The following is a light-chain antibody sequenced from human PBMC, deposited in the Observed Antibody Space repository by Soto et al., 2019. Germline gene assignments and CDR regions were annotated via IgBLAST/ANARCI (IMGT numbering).Light chain of an antibody. J-gene: IGKJ1*01. CDR1: QSISSY. Sequence: DIQMTQSPSSLSSSVGDRVTITFRASQSISSYLNWYQQKPGKAPKLLIYDASSLESGVPSRFSGSGSGTEFTLTISSLQPDDFATYYCQQYGTFGQGTKVDNK. CDR2: DAS. V-gene: IGKV1-5*01. CDR3: QQYGT.